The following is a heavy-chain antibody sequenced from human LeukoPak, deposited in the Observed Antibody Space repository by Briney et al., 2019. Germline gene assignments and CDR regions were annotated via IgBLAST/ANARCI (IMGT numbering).Heavy chain of an antibody. CDR2: IYQSGST. D-gene: IGHD3-10*01. J-gene: IGHJ4*02. CDR3: ARGEQYGSGTVQFDY. CDR1: GGSISSSNW. Sequence: PSETLSLTCSVSGGSISSSNWWSWVRQPPGKGLEWIGEIYQSGSTNYNPTLKSRVTMSVDKSRNQFSLSLTSVTAADTAVYYCARGEQYGSGTVQFDYWGQGTLVTVSP. V-gene: IGHV4-4*02.